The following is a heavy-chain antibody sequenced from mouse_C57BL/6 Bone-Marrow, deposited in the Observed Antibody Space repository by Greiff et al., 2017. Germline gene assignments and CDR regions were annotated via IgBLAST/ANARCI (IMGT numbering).Heavy chain of an antibody. J-gene: IGHJ4*01. Sequence: VQLKQSVAELVRPGASVKLSCTASGFNIKNTYMHWVKQRPDQGLEWIGRIGPANGYTYYAPKFQGKATKTADKTSNTAYLQLSSLTSEDTAISSWARGEFALDYWGQGTSVTGSS. CDR3: ARGEFALDY. CDR2: IGPANGYT. CDR1: GFNIKNTY. V-gene: IGHV14-3*01.